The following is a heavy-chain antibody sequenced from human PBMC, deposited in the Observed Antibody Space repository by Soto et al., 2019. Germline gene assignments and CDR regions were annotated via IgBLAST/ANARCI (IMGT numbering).Heavy chain of an antibody. CDR2: VSYDSSNI. V-gene: IGHV3-30*18. CDR1: GFTFRSHG. CDR3: AKSRQLLFRDQWLADDH. Sequence: GGSLRLSCAASGFTFRSHGMHWFRQALGKGLEWVAVVSYDSSNIYYTDSVKGRFTISRDNSKSTLYLQMNALRVEDTAIYYCAKSRQLLFRDQWLADDHWGQGTLVTVSS. J-gene: IGHJ4*02. D-gene: IGHD6-19*01.